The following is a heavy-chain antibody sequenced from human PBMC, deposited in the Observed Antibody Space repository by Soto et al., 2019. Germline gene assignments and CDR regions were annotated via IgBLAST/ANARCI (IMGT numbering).Heavy chain of an antibody. CDR3: VRGLSAARPPYYYYYYGMDV. J-gene: IGHJ6*02. CDR1: GGSFSCYY. Sequence: SETLSLTCAVYGGSFSCYYWGWIRQPPGKGLEWIGEINHSGSTNYNPSLKSRVTISVDTSKNQFSLKLSSVTAADTAVYYCVRGLSAARPPYYYYYYGMDVWGQGTTVTVSS. D-gene: IGHD6-6*01. CDR2: INHSGST. V-gene: IGHV4-34*01.